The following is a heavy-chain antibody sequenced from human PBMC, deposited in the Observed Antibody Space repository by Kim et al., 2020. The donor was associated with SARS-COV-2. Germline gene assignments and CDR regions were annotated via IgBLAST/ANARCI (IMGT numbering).Heavy chain of an antibody. Sequence: ASVKVSCKASGYTFTSYDINWVRQATGQGLEWMGWVNPNSGNTGYAQKFQGRVTMTRNTSISTAYMELSSLRSEDTAVYYCARGFRAAAGPFYYYYYMDVWGKGITVTVSS. D-gene: IGHD6-13*01. J-gene: IGHJ6*03. V-gene: IGHV1-8*01. CDR3: ARGFRAAAGPFYYYYYMDV. CDR2: VNPNSGNT. CDR1: GYTFTSYD.